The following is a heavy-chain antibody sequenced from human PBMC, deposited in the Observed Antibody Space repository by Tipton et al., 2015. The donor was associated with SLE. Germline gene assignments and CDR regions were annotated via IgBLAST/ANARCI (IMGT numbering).Heavy chain of an antibody. CDR1: GGSIISSNYY. J-gene: IGHJ4*02. V-gene: IGHV4-39*07. CDR3: ARGSLLGMATMDY. D-gene: IGHD5-24*01. CDR2: TYYSGSS. Sequence: TLSLTCAVSGGSIISSNYYWGWIRQSPERGLEWIGSTYYSGSSYYNPSLESRVTISVDTSKTQFSLKLSSVTAADTAVYYCARGSLLGMATMDYWGQGILVTVSS.